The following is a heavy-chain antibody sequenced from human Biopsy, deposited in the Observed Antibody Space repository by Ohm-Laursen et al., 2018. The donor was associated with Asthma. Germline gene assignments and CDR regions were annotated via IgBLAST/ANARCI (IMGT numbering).Heavy chain of an antibody. CDR1: GHTFNSAG. CDR3: ARAVDYSHYYGIDV. V-gene: IGHV1-18*01. CDR2: ISVYNGNT. D-gene: IGHD3-10*01. Sequence: ASVKVSCKTSGHTFNSAGITWVRQAPGQGLEWMGWISVYNGNTKVAQKLQDRVTMITDTSTSTAYMELRSLRSDDTAVYFCARAVDYSHYYGIDVWGQGTTVTVS. J-gene: IGHJ6*02.